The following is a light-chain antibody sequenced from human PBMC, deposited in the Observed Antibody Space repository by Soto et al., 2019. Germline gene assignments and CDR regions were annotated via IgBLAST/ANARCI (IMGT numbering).Light chain of an antibody. CDR2: EVS. V-gene: IGLV2-14*01. CDR3: NSYTSKTTGV. J-gene: IGLJ1*01. CDR1: SSDVGGYNY. Sequence: QSALTQPASASGSPGQSITISCTGNSSDVGGYNYVSWYQQHPGKAPKLIIYEVSNRPSGVSNRLSGSKSGNTASLTVSGLQAEDEADYYCNSYTSKTTGVCGPGTKLTVL.